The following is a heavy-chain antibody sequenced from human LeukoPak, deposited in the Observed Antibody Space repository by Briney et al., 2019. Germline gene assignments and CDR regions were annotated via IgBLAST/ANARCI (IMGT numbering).Heavy chain of an antibody. D-gene: IGHD1-7*01. CDR1: GGSISSYY. CDR2: IYYSGST. CDR3: AATTYYFDY. Sequence: SETLSLTCTVSGGSISSYYWSWIRQPPGKGLEWIGYIYYSGSTNYNPSLKSRVTISVDTSKNQFSLELSSVTAADTAVYYCAATTYYFDYWGQGTLVTVSS. J-gene: IGHJ4*02. V-gene: IGHV4-59*01.